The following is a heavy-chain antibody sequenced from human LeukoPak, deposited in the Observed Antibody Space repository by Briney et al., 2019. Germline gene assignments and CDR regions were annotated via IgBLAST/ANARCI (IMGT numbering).Heavy chain of an antibody. D-gene: IGHD6-13*01. CDR2: ISGSGGST. CDR1: GFSFINYA. CDR3: AKALEQETVIALDS. V-gene: IGHV3-23*01. Sequence: GGSLRLSCAASGFSFINYAMSWVRQAPGKGLEWVSAISGSGGSTYYADSVKGRFTISRDNSKNTLYLQMNSLRAEDTSIYFCAKALEQETVIALDSWGQGTLVTVSS. J-gene: IGHJ4*02.